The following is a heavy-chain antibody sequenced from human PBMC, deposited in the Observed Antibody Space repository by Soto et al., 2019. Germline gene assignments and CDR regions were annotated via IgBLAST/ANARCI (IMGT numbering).Heavy chain of an antibody. CDR2: IYSGGST. CDR3: ARVGRYCSSTSCYYYGMDV. Sequence: XVSLRLSCAASGFTVSSNYMSWVRQAPGKGLEWVSVIYSGGSTYYADSVKGRFTISRDNSKNTLYLQMNSLRAEDTAVYYCARVGRYCSSTSCYYYGMDVWGQGTTVTVSS. D-gene: IGHD2-2*01. J-gene: IGHJ6*02. V-gene: IGHV3-53*01. CDR1: GFTVSSNY.